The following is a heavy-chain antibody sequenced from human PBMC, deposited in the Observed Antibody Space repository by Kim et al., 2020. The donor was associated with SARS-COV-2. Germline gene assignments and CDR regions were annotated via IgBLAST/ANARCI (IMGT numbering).Heavy chain of an antibody. CDR2: INHSGST. V-gene: IGHV4-34*01. Sequence: SETLSLTCAVYGGSFSGYYWSWIRQPPGKGLEWIGEINHSGSTNYNPSLKSRVTISVDTSKNQFSLKLSSVTAADTAVYYCARGGPTMVRGYGMDVWGQGTTVTVSS. CDR1: GGSFSGYY. D-gene: IGHD3-10*01. CDR3: ARGGPTMVRGYGMDV. J-gene: IGHJ6*02.